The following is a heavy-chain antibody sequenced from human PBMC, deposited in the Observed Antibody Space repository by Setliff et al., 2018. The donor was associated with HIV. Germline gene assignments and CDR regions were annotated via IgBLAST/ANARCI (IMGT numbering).Heavy chain of an antibody. V-gene: IGHV3-23*01. CDR3: AKHYRGSYYPDAFDM. D-gene: IGHD1-26*01. Sequence: GGSLRLSCVASGLTLSSYAMNWVRQAPGKGLEWLSGISNTGSSTYYGDSVKGRFTISRDKSRNIVFLQMKSLRVEDTAVYYCAKHYRGSYYPDAFDMWGQGTGVTVSS. CDR1: GLTLSSYA. CDR2: ISNTGSST. J-gene: IGHJ3*02.